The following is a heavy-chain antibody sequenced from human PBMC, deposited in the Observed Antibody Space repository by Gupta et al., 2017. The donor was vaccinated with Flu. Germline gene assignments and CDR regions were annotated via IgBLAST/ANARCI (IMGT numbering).Heavy chain of an antibody. Sequence: EVQLLESGGGLVQPGGSLRLSCAASGFTFSSYAMSWVRQAPGKGLEWVSAISGSGGSTYYADSVKGRFTISRDNSKNTLYLQMKRLRAEDTAVYDGAKISSGYFDYGGQGTMVTVSS. D-gene: IGHD3-22*01. CDR3: AKISSGYFDY. CDR1: GFTFSSYA. V-gene: IGHV3-23*01. CDR2: ISGSGGST. J-gene: IGHJ4*02.